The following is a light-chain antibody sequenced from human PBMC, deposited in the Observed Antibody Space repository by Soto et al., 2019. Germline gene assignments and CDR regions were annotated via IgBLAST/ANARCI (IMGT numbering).Light chain of an antibody. CDR3: QQYGSSPRT. CDR2: GAS. V-gene: IGKV3-20*01. Sequence: EIVLTQSPGTLSLSPGESATLSCRASQTVTNNYLAWYQQKPGQAPRLLIYGASSRAIDIPHRVTGSGSGADFTLTLSRLEPEDFAVYYCQQYGSSPRTFGQGTKVEIK. J-gene: IGKJ1*01. CDR1: QTVTNNY.